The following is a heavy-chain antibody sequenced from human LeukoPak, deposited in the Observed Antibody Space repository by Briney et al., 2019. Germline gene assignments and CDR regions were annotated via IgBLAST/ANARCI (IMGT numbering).Heavy chain of an antibody. CDR3: ARASFYAVVTATPFDP. CDR1: GFTFSSYG. CDR2: ISYDGSNK. D-gene: IGHD2-21*02. Sequence: GGSLRLSCAASGFTFSSYGMHWVRQAPGKGLEWVAVISYDGSNKYYADSVKGRFTISRDNSKNTLYLQMNSLRAEDTAVYYCARASFYAVVTATPFDPWGQGTLVTVSS. J-gene: IGHJ5*02. V-gene: IGHV3-30*05.